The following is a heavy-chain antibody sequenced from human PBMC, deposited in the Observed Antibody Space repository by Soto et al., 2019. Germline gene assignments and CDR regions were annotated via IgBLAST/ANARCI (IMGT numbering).Heavy chain of an antibody. V-gene: IGHV4-59*11. Sequence: QVQLQESGPGLVKPSETLSLTCGVSGGSFSNLYWTWIRQPPGKGLEWIGYIYYNGNTNYNPSLKSRVTMSVDTSRNQISLKLTTVTAADTAVYYCTRANWYSEYWGQGTLVTVSS. CDR1: GGSFSNLY. J-gene: IGHJ4*02. CDR2: IYYNGNT. D-gene: IGHD7-27*01. CDR3: TRANWYSEY.